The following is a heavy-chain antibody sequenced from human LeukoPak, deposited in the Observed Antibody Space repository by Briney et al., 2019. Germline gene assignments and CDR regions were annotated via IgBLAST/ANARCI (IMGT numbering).Heavy chain of an antibody. CDR3: ARGGGTTQFDY. J-gene: IGHJ4*02. V-gene: IGHV3-66*01. D-gene: IGHD2/OR15-2a*01. CDR2: IYSGGST. Sequence: GGSLRLSCAASGFTVSSNYMSWVRQAPGKGLEWVSLIYSGGSTYYADFVRGRFTISRDSSKNTLYLQMNSLRAEDTAVYFCARGGGTTQFDYWGQGTLVTVSS. CDR1: GFTVSSNY.